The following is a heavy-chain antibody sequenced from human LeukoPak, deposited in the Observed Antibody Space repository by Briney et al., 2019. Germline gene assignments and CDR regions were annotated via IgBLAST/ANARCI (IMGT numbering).Heavy chain of an antibody. D-gene: IGHD2-21*02. J-gene: IGHJ5*02. Sequence: TGGSLRLTCAASGFTLSSYTMNWVRQAPGKGLEWVSYISRGSSTIYYADSVKGRFTISRDNAKNSPYLQMNSLRDEDTAVYYCARECGGDCYNWLDPWGQGTLVTVSS. CDR3: ARECGGDCYNWLDP. CDR2: ISRGSSTI. CDR1: GFTLSSYT. V-gene: IGHV3-48*02.